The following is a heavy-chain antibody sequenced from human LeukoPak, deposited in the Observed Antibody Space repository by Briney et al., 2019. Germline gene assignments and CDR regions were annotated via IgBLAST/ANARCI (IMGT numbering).Heavy chain of an antibody. CDR3: GRRPAVDGPIDN. Sequence: PSETLSLTCVVSGGSLHRSFWTWVRQPPGKGLEWNGRIYSSGTTDYSPSLKSRLTISIDTSKNQFSLRLASVTAADTAVYYCGRRPAVDGPIDNWGQGILVAVSS. V-gene: IGHV4-59*01. D-gene: IGHD3/OR15-3a*01. CDR2: IYSSGTT. J-gene: IGHJ4*02. CDR1: GGSLHRSF.